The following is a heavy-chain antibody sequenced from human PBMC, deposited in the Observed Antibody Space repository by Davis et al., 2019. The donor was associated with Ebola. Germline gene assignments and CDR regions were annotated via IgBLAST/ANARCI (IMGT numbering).Heavy chain of an antibody. CDR1: GFTFSSYS. J-gene: IGHJ4*02. CDR3: AREQLVALILDY. Sequence: PGGSLRLSCAASGFTFSSYSMNWVRQAPGKGLEWVSSISSSSSYIYYADSVKGRFTISRDNAKNSLYLQMNSLRAEDTAVYYCAREQLVALILDYWGQGTLVTVSS. V-gene: IGHV3-21*01. CDR2: ISSSSSYI. D-gene: IGHD6-6*01.